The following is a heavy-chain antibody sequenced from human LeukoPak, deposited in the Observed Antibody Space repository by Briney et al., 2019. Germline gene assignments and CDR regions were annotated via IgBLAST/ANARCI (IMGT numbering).Heavy chain of an antibody. CDR1: GYTFTSYG. V-gene: IGHV1-18*01. D-gene: IGHD3-10*01. Sequence: GASVKVSCKASGYTFTSYGISWVRQAPGQGLEWMGWISAYNGNTNYAQKLQGRVTMTTDTSTSTAYMELRSLRSDDTAVYYCARDGSDYYGSGSPPLDYWGQGTLVTVSS. CDR2: ISAYNGNT. J-gene: IGHJ4*02. CDR3: ARDGSDYYGSGSPPLDY.